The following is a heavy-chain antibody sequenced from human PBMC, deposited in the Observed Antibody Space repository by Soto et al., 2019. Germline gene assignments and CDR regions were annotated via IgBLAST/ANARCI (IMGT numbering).Heavy chain of an antibody. CDR2: ISYDGSNK. D-gene: IGHD4-17*01. J-gene: IGHJ4*02. Sequence: QVQLVESGGGVVQPGRSLRLSCAASGFTFSSYGMLWVRQAPGKGLEWVAVISYDGSNKYYADSVKGRFTISRDNSKNTLYLQMNSLRAEDTAVYYCAKVAGETTVVTLYYFDYWGQGTLVTVSS. CDR3: AKVAGETTVVTLYYFDY. V-gene: IGHV3-30*18. CDR1: GFTFSSYG.